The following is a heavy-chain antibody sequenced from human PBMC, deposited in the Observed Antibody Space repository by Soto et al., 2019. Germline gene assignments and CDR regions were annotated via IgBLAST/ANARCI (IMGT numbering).Heavy chain of an antibody. Sequence: QVQLQQWGAGLLKPSETLSLTCAVYGGSFSGYYWGWIRQPPGKGLEWIGEINHSGSTNYNLSLKSRVTISVDTFNNQFSLNLSSVTAVDTAVYYCASIGRGYSAYDSVRSSGQGTLVTVSS. D-gene: IGHD5-12*01. CDR3: ASIGRGYSAYDSVRS. CDR2: INHSGST. J-gene: IGHJ5*02. CDR1: GGSFSGYY. V-gene: IGHV4-34*01.